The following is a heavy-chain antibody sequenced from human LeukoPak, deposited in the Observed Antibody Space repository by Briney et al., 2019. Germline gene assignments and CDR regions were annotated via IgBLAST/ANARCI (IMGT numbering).Heavy chain of an antibody. CDR2: IVVGSGNT. CDR1: GFTFTSSA. CDR3: ALAVAGTGYYYYYMDA. Sequence: ASVKVSCKASGFTFTSSAMQWVRQARGQRLEWIGWIVVGSGNTNYAQKFQQRVTITRDMSTSTAYMEVSSLRSEDTAVYYCALAVAGTGYYYYYMDAWGKGTTVTVSS. V-gene: IGHV1-58*02. J-gene: IGHJ6*03. D-gene: IGHD6-19*01.